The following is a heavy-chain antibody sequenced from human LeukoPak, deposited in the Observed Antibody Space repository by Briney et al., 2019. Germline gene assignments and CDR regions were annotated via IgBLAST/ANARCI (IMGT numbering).Heavy chain of an antibody. D-gene: IGHD5-12*01. CDR3: ARGTKTGNTGYVWDY. CDR2: VYYSGST. J-gene: IGHJ4*02. V-gene: IGHV4-59*01. Sequence: SETLSLTCTVSGAPISPYYWSWIRQPPGRGLEYIGYVYYSGSTNYNPSLRSRVTISVDTSANQFSLNLNSVTAADTAVYYCARGTKTGNTGYVWDYWGQGSVVTVSS. CDR1: GAPISPYY.